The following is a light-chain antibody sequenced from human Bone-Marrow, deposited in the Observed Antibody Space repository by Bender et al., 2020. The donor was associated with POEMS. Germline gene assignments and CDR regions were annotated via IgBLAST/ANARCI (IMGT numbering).Light chain of an antibody. CDR2: HDS. V-gene: IGLV3-21*01. J-gene: IGLJ2*01. Sequence: SYVVTQSPSVSVAPGGTASITCGGNNIGSKSVHWYQQKPGQAPVLVIYHDSDRPSGIPERFSGSNSGNTATLTISRVEAGDEADYSCQVWDSRSDHVVFGGGTKLTVL. CDR1: NIGSKS. CDR3: QVWDSRSDHVV.